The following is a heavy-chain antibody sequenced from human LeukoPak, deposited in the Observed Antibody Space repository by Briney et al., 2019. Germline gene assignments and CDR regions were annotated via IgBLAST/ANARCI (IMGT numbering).Heavy chain of an antibody. J-gene: IGHJ4*02. CDR3: ARDRYYYDSSGNLDY. CDR1: GSTFSTYW. D-gene: IGHD3-22*01. CDR2: IKQDGSEK. V-gene: IGHV3-7*01. Sequence: PGGSLRLSCAASGSTFSTYWMSWVRQAPGKGLEWVANIKQDGSEKYYVDSVKGRFTISRDNAKNSLYLQMNSLRAEDTAVYYCARDRYYYDSSGNLDYWGQGTLVTVSS.